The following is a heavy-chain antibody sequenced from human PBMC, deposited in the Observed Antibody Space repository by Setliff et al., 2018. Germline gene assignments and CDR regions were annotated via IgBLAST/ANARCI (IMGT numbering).Heavy chain of an antibody. Sequence: ASVKVSCKASGYIFRDYYIHWVRQAPGQGLEWMGWINPNSGGREYAEAFQGRVNMTGDTSIRTAFMELSGLTSDDTAVYYCAGPFDVGPYPRPIDGLDLWGQGTRVTVSS. CDR1: GYIFRDYY. D-gene: IGHD3-9*01. J-gene: IGHJ3*01. CDR2: INPNSGGR. V-gene: IGHV1-2*02. CDR3: AGPFDVGPYPRPIDGLDL.